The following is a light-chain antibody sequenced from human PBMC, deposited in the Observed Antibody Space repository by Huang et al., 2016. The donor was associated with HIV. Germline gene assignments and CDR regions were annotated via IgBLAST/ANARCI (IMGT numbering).Light chain of an antibody. CDR3: QQRGTWPPT. Sequence: EIVLTQSPVTLSRSPGQRATLSCRASQSVDTYLAWYQQKPGQAPRILIYDASNRATGSPARFSVSGSGTDFTLTISSLEPDDFVLYFCQQRGTWPPTFGGGTTMEIK. J-gene: IGKJ4*01. V-gene: IGKV3-11*01. CDR1: QSVDTY. CDR2: DAS.